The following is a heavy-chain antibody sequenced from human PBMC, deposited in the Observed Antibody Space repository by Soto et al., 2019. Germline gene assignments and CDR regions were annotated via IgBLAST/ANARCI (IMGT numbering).Heavy chain of an antibody. CDR1: GFNFGVFG. CDR2: LSYEGSEE. V-gene: IGHV3-30*03. Sequence: PGGSLSLSCAASGFNFGVFGMHWVSQAPGKGLEWLSVLSYEGSEEYYADSVRGRFTISRDNSKNTLFLQMDSLRVDDTGVYYCALTRRSSLLEVAGPGFEYWGQGTLATVSS. D-gene: IGHD6-19*01. J-gene: IGHJ4*02. CDR3: ALTRRSSLLEVAGPGFEY.